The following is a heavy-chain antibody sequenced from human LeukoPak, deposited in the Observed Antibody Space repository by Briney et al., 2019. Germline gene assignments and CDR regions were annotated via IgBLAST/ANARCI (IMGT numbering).Heavy chain of an antibody. CDR2: ISYDGSNK. CDR3: AREKGVRSGWYSPAFDY. D-gene: IGHD6-19*01. CDR1: GFTFSSYG. Sequence: GSLRLSCAASGFTFSSYGMHWVRQAPGKGLEWVAVISYDGSNKYYADSVKGRFTISRDNSKNTLYLQMNSLRAEDTAVYYCAREKGVRSGWYSPAFDYWGQGTLVTVSS. J-gene: IGHJ4*02. V-gene: IGHV3-30*03.